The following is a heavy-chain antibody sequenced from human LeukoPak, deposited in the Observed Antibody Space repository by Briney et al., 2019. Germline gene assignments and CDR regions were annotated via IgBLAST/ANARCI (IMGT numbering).Heavy chain of an antibody. CDR1: GGPLSSYY. Sequence: SETLSLTCTVSGGPLSSYYWGWVPQPAGKGLEWIGRIYTSGSTNYNPSLKSRVTMSVDTSKNQFSLKLSSVTAADTAVYYCAREYDWDDAFDIWGQGTMVTVSS. V-gene: IGHV4-4*07. J-gene: IGHJ3*02. CDR3: AREYDWDDAFDI. CDR2: IYTSGST. D-gene: IGHD1-1*01.